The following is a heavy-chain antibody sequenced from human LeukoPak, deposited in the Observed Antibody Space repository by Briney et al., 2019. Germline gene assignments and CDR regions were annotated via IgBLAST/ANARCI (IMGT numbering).Heavy chain of an antibody. CDR2: VNRDGSET. Sequence: GGSLRLSCAASGFTVSLYYMTWVRQVPGRGPEWVANVNRDGSETYYLDSVKGRFTISKDNAKNSLYLQMNSLRAEDTALYHCARNNGMDVWGQGTTVIVSS. J-gene: IGHJ6*02. CDR1: GFTVSLYY. V-gene: IGHV3-7*03. CDR3: ARNNGMDV.